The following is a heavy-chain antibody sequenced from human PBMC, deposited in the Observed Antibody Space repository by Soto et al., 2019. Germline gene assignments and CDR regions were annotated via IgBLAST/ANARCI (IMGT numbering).Heavy chain of an antibody. CDR2: IICDDDK. CDR1: GFPLTTSGVG. CDR3: ARYSFYRSRGYYPELDY. V-gene: IGHV2-5*02. J-gene: IGHJ4*02. Sequence: QITLQEYGPTLVKPTQPLTLTFTFSGFPLTTSGVGVGWIRQPPGKALEWLALIICDDDKRYIASLKSRLTITKDTSTNQVVLTMTNMGRVDAATYYCARYSFYRSRGYYPELDYWGQGTRVTVSS. D-gene: IGHD3-22*01.